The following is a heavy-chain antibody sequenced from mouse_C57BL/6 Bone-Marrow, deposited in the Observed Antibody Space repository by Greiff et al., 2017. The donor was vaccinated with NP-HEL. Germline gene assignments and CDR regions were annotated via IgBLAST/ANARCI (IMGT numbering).Heavy chain of an antibody. D-gene: IGHD1-1*01. CDR1: GFTFSDYG. V-gene: IGHV5-17*01. CDR2: ISSGSSTI. CDR3: GRYYYGSSYWYIDV. J-gene: IGHJ1*03. Sequence: EVKLMESGGGLVKPGGSLKLSCAASGFTFSDYGMHWVRQAPEKGLEWVAYISSGSSTIYYADTVKVRLTFSRDNVKNTLVLQMTSLRSEDTAMYYCGRYYYGSSYWYIDVWGTGTTVTVSS.